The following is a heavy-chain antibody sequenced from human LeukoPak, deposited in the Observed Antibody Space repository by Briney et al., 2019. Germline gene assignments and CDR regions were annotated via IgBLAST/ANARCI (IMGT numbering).Heavy chain of an antibody. Sequence: SETLSLTCTVSGGSISSYYWSWIRQPPGKGLEWIGYIYYSGGTNYNPSLKSRVTISVDTSKNQFSLKLSSVTAADTAVYYCAREMSGSGFDYWGQGTLVTVSS. CDR2: IYYSGGT. J-gene: IGHJ4*02. CDR3: AREMSGSGFDY. CDR1: GGSISSYY. D-gene: IGHD3-10*01. V-gene: IGHV4-59*01.